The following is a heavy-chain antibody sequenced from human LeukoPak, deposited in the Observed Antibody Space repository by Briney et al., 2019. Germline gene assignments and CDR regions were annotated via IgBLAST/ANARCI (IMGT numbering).Heavy chain of an antibody. CDR3: ARSPRGCPPDY. CDR1: GYTFTSFD. J-gene: IGHJ4*02. D-gene: IGHD6-19*01. V-gene: IGHV1-8*01. Sequence: ASVKVSCKASGYTFTSFDINWVRQATGQGLEWMGWMNPNSDNTGYAQKFQGRVTMTRNTSISTAYMELSSLRSEDTAVYYCARSPRGCPPDYGGRETRAPVSS. CDR2: MNPNSDNT.